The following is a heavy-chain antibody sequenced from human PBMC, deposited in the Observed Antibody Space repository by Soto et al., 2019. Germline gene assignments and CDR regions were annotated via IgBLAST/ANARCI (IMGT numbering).Heavy chain of an antibody. J-gene: IGHJ6*02. CDR1: VSSFDTYY. V-gene: IGHV1-46*02. CDR3: AIDSPDSYCGADCPLGYSYRGMDV. D-gene: IGHD2-21*02. CDR2: INPSNDFT. Sequence: QVQLVQSGAELKKPGASVSLSCKASVSSFDTYYMHWVRQSPREGLQCMGIINPSNDFTSYPRKYPGMATMTADTSTTEGYVALSGLKSADPDIYFCAIDSPDSYCGADCPLGYSYRGMDVWGQGTAVSVS.